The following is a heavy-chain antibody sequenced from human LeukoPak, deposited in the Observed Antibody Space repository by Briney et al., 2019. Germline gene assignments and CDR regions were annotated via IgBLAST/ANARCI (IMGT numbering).Heavy chain of an antibody. CDR2: IYYSGST. CDR1: GGSISSSSYY. Sequence: SETLSLTCTVSGGSISSSSYYWGWIRQPPGKGLEWIGSIYYSGSTNYNPSLKSRVTISVDTSKNQFSLKLSSVTAADTAVYYCAQGMLRPYYFDYWGQGTLVTVSS. CDR3: AQGMLRPYYFDY. V-gene: IGHV4-39*07. D-gene: IGHD5-12*01. J-gene: IGHJ4*02.